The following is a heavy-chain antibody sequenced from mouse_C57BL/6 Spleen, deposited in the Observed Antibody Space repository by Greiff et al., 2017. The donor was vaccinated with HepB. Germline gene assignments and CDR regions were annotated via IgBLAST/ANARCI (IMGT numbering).Heavy chain of an antibody. CDR3: ARGGWLLQYYYAMDY. CDR1: GYSITSGYY. Sequence: VQLKESGPGLVKPSQSLSLTCSVTGYSITSGYYWNWIRQFPGNKLEWMGYISYDGSNNYNPSLKNRISITRDTSKNQFFLKLNSVTTEDTATYYCARGGWLLQYYYAMDYWGQGTSVTVSS. J-gene: IGHJ4*01. D-gene: IGHD2-3*01. V-gene: IGHV3-6*01. CDR2: ISYDGSN.